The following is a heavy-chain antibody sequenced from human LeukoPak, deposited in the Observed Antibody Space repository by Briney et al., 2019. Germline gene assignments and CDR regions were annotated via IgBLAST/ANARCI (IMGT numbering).Heavy chain of an antibody. CDR1: GFTFSDYW. V-gene: IGHV3-7*01. CDR3: AGGAGWSIDY. J-gene: IGHJ4*02. Sequence: GGSLRLSCAASGFTFSDYWMNWVRQAPGKGLEWVAILKQDGSEILYVDSVKGRFTISRDNAKNSLYLQMNSLRAEDTAVYYCAGGAGWSIDYWGQGTLVTVSS. D-gene: IGHD2-15*01. CDR2: LKQDGSEI.